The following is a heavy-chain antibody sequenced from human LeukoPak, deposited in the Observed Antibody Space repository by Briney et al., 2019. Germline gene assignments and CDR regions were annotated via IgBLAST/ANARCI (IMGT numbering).Heavy chain of an antibody. CDR1: GYTFTGYY. D-gene: IGHD2-2*02. CDR3: ARAGYCSSTSCYSWFDP. Sequence: ASVKVSCKASGYTFTGYYMHWVRQAPGQGLEWMGWINPSSGGTNYAQKFQGRVTMTRDTSISTAYMELSRLRSDDTAVYYCARAGYCSSTSCYSWFDPWGQGTLVTVSS. J-gene: IGHJ5*02. CDR2: INPSSGGT. V-gene: IGHV1-2*02.